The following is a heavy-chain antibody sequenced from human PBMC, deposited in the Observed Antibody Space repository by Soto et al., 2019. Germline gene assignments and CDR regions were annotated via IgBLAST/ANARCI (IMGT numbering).Heavy chain of an antibody. CDR1: GFTFSSHA. V-gene: IGHV3-30*04. CDR3: ARDLSYYDSSAYWSPNRFYGMDV. CDR2: ISYDGKNK. Sequence: GGSLRLSCAVSGFTFSSHAMHWVRQAPGKGLEWVAVISYDGKNKYYADSVKGRFTISRDNSKKTLYLQMNSLRAEDTAVYYCARDLSYYDSSAYWSPNRFYGMDVWGQGTTVTVSS. J-gene: IGHJ6*02. D-gene: IGHD3-22*01.